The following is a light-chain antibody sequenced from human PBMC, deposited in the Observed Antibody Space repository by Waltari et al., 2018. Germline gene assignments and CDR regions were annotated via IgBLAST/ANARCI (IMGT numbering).Light chain of an antibody. CDR1: VLTKKY. V-gene: IGLV3-27*01. CDR3: YSSTDNSGI. CDR2: KDS. J-gene: IGLJ2*01. Sequence: SYELTQPSPVSVSPGQTAKITCSGDVLTKKYARWFQQKPGQAPVLMIYKDSERPSRIPERFSGSSSGATVTLTITGAQVEDEADYYCYSSTDNSGIFGGGTTLTVL.